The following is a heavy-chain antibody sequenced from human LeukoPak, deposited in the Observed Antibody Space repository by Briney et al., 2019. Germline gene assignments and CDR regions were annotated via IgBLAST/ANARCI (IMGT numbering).Heavy chain of an antibody. Sequence: SETLSLTCTVSGDSVSSPNYYWNWIRQPPGKGLEWIGYIYYSGSTNYNPSLKSRVTISVDTSKNQFSLNLSSVTAADTAVYYCARFGSLREPIHDYWGQGTLVTVSS. CDR3: ARFGSLREPIHDY. D-gene: IGHD3-16*01. CDR2: IYYSGST. J-gene: IGHJ4*02. V-gene: IGHV4-61*01. CDR1: GDSVSSPNYY.